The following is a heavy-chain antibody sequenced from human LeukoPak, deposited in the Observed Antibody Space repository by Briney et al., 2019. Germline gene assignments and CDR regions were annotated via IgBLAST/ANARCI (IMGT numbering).Heavy chain of an antibody. J-gene: IGHJ4*02. CDR3: AISRDGYNFFFSY. Sequence: GESLKISCKGSGYNFTNYWIGWVRQMPGKGLEWMGIIYPGDSDTRYSPSFQGQVTISADKSISTAYLQWSSLKASDTAMYYCAISRDGYNFFFSYWGQGTLVTVSS. CDR2: IYPGDSDT. D-gene: IGHD5-24*01. V-gene: IGHV5-51*01. CDR1: GYNFTNYW.